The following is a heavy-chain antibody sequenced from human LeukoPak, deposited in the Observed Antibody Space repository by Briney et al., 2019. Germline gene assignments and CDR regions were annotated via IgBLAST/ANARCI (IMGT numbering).Heavy chain of an antibody. J-gene: IGHJ4*02. V-gene: IGHV4-4*07. CDR2: IYTSGST. Sequence: SETLSLTCTVSGGSISSYYWSWIRQPAGKGLEWIGRIYTSGSTNYNPSLKSRVTISVDTSKNQFSLKLSSVTAADTAVYYCARRASMVRGDATYFDYWGQGTLVTVSS. CDR3: ARRASMVRGDATYFDY. D-gene: IGHD3-10*01. CDR1: GGSISSYY.